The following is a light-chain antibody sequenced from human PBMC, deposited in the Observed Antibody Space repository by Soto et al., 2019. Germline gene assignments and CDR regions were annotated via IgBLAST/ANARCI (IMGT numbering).Light chain of an antibody. CDR2: GAS. CDR3: HQYDSWPPYT. Sequence: EIVMTQSPATLSVSPGERATLSCRASQSISINLAWYQQKLGQAPRLLIYGASTRATDIPARFSGSGSGTEFTLTISSLQSEDYATYYCHQYDSWPPYTFGQGTKVDI. V-gene: IGKV3-15*01. CDR1: QSISIN. J-gene: IGKJ2*01.